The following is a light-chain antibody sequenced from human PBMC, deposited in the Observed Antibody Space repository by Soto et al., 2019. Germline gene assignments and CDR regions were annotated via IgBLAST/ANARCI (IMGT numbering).Light chain of an antibody. CDR2: DAS. V-gene: IGKV3-20*01. CDR1: QSVSSY. Sequence: EMVITQSPSTLSVSPGERATLSCRASQSVSSYLAWYQQKPGQAPRLLIYDASNRATGIPARFSGSGSGTEFTLTISRLEPEDFAVYYCQQYGSSPGITFGPGTKVDIK. CDR3: QQYGSSPGIT. J-gene: IGKJ3*01.